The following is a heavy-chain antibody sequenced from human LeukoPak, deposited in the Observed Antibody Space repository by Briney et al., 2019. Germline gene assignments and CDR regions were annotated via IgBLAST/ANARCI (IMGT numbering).Heavy chain of an antibody. CDR3: ARGHGSYYYYMDV. J-gene: IGHJ6*03. CDR1: GYTFTDFY. V-gene: IGHV1-2*02. CDR2: VNPNSGGT. D-gene: IGHD3-10*01. Sequence: ASVKVSCKASGYTFTDFYMLWVRQAPGQGLEWMGWVNPNSGGTDYAQKFQGRVTMTRDTSTSTAYMELSRLRSDDTAVYHCARGHGSYYYYMDVWGKGTTVTVSS.